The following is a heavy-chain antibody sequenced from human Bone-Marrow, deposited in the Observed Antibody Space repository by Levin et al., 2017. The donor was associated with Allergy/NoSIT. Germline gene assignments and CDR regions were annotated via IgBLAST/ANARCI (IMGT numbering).Heavy chain of an antibody. Sequence: QPGGSLRLSCAASGFTFSSYAMHWVRQAPGKGLEWVAVISYDGSNKYYADSVKGRFTISRDNSKNTLYLQMNSLRAEDTAVYYCARVNSSSWYYGAFDIWGQGTMVTVSS. V-gene: IGHV3-30-3*01. CDR1: GFTFSSYA. J-gene: IGHJ3*02. D-gene: IGHD6-13*01. CDR2: ISYDGSNK. CDR3: ARVNSSSWYYGAFDI.